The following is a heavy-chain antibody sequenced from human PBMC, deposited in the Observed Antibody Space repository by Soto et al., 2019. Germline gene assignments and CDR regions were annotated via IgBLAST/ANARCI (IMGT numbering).Heavy chain of an antibody. CDR2: IGGGGGST. D-gene: IGHD1-26*01. Sequence: EVQLLESGGGLVQPGGSLRLSCAASGFTFSSYALSWVRQAPGKGLEWVSVIGGGGGSTYYADSVKGRFAISRDNSKNTLYLQMSSLRAEDTAVYYCAKEGEWEVLWGFFDYWGQGSLVAVSS. CDR1: GFTFSSYA. CDR3: AKEGEWEVLWGFFDY. V-gene: IGHV3-23*01. J-gene: IGHJ4*02.